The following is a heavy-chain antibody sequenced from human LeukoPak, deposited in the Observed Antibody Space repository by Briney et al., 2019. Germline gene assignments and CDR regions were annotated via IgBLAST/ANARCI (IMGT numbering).Heavy chain of an antibody. Sequence: PGGSLRLSCAASGFTFSSYSMNWVRQAPGKGLEWVSSISSSSSYIYYADSVKGRFTVSRDNAKNSLYLQMNSLRAEDTAVYYCQPPVSRLTDYWGQGTLVTVSS. CDR3: QPPVSRLTDY. V-gene: IGHV3-21*01. J-gene: IGHJ4*02. CDR1: GFTFSSYS. D-gene: IGHD1-14*01. CDR2: ISSSSSYI.